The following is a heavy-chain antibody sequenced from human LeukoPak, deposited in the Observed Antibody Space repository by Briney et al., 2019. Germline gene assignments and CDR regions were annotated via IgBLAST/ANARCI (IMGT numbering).Heavy chain of an antibody. Sequence: SETLSLTCTVSGGSMSSSTDYWSWFRQPAGKGLEWIGRIYTSGYTNYNPSLKSRVTISRDTSKNQFSLEMSSVTAADTAVYYCARESPSKYVFDCWGQGILVTVSS. CDR3: ARESPSKYVFDC. CDR1: GGSMSSSTDY. D-gene: IGHD2-2*01. J-gene: IGHJ4*02. CDR2: IYTSGYT. V-gene: IGHV4-61*02.